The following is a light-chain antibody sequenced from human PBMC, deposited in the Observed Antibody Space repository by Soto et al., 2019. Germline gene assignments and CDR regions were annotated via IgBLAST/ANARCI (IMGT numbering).Light chain of an antibody. CDR1: SSDVESYKL. CDR2: EGN. V-gene: IGLV2-23*01. CDR3: CSYAGSTTFYV. Sequence: QSVLTQPASVSDSPGQSITISCTGTSSDVESYKLVSWYQQHPDKAPKLIIYEGNKRPSGVSNRFSGSKSGNTASLTISGLQAEDDADYYCCSYAGSTTFYVFGTGTKVTVL. J-gene: IGLJ1*01.